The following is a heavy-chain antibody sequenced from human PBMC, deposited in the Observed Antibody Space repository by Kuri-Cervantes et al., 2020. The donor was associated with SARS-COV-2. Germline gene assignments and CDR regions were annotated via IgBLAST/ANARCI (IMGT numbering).Heavy chain of an antibody. CDR2: ISYDGSNK. D-gene: IGHD2-2*01. CDR1: GFTFSSYA. V-gene: IGHV3-30-3*01. J-gene: IGHJ6*03. Sequence: LSLTCAASGFTFSSYAMHWVRQAPGKGLEWVAVISYDGSNKYYADSVKGRFTISRDNSKNTLYLQMNSLRAEDTAVYYCARVSIRVVSYMDVWGKGTTVTVSS. CDR3: ARVSIRVVSYMDV.